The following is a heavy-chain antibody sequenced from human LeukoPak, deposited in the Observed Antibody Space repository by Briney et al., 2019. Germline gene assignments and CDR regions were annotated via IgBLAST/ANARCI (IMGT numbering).Heavy chain of an antibody. CDR1: GFTFSDYA. CDR2: ISGSGGST. V-gene: IGHV3-23*01. Sequence: PGGSLRLSCAASGFTFSDYAMSWVRQAPGKGLEWVSTISGSGGSTYYADSVKGRFTISRDNSKNTLYLQMNSLRAEDTAVYYCAKADAHSSSWSYFDYWGQGTLVTVSS. D-gene: IGHD6-13*01. J-gene: IGHJ4*02. CDR3: AKADAHSSSWSYFDY.